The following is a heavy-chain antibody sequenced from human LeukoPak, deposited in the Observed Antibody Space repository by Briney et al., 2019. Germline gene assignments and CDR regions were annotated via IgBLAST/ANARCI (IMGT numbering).Heavy chain of an antibody. Sequence: PSETLSLTCAVYGGSFSGYYWSWIRQPPGKGLEWIGEINHSGSTNYNPSLKSRVTISVDTSKSQFSLKMSSLTAADTAVYYCARGRYYDYVWGSYRYFSWFDPWGQGTLVTVSS. CDR3: ARGRYYDYVWGSYRYFSWFDP. D-gene: IGHD3-16*02. J-gene: IGHJ5*02. CDR1: GGSFSGYY. CDR2: INHSGST. V-gene: IGHV4-34*01.